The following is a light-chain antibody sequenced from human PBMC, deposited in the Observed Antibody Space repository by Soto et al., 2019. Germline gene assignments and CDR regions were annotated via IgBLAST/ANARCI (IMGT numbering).Light chain of an antibody. CDR3: SSYTSSGTIV. Sequence: QSALTQPASVSGSPGQSITISCTGSSSDVGGYIYVSWYQQHPGKAPKLMIYDVTDRPSGVSNRFSGSKSGNTASLTISGLQAEDEADYYCSSYTSSGTIVFGTGTKVTVL. CDR2: DVT. J-gene: IGLJ1*01. V-gene: IGLV2-14*01. CDR1: SSDVGGYIY.